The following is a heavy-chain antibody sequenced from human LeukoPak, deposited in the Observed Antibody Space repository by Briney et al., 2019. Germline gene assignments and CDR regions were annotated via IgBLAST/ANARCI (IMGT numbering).Heavy chain of an antibody. CDR3: AKEVCANGVCYSYFDY. J-gene: IGHJ4*02. CDR1: GFTFSSYA. V-gene: IGHV3-23*01. D-gene: IGHD2-8*01. Sequence: QPGGSLRLSGAASGFTFSSYAMNWVRQAPGKGLEWVSRISGSGGSTYYADSVKGRFTISRDNSKNTVYLQMNSLRAEDTAVYYCAKEVCANGVCYSYFDYWGQGTLVTVSS. CDR2: ISGSGGST.